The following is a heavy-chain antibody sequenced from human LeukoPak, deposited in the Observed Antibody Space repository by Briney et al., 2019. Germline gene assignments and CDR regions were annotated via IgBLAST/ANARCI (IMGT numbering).Heavy chain of an antibody. Sequence: ASVKVSCKASGYTFTGYYMHWVRQAPGQGLEWMGWINPNSGGTNYAQKFQGRVTMTRDTSISTAYMELSSLRSEDTAVYYCARAPYYYDSSGYYFSYLGNWGQGTLVTVSS. D-gene: IGHD3-22*01. V-gene: IGHV1-2*02. CDR2: INPNSGGT. CDR1: GYTFTGYY. J-gene: IGHJ4*02. CDR3: ARAPYYYDSSGYYFSYLGN.